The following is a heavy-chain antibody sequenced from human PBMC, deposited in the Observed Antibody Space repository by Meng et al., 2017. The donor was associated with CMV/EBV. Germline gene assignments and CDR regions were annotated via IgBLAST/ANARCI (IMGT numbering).Heavy chain of an antibody. D-gene: IGHD6-6*01. CDR2: ISYDGSNK. CDR1: GFTFSSYA. CDR3: ARAEYSSSPVDY. J-gene: IGHJ4*02. Sequence: GGSLRLSCAASGFTFSSYAMHWVRQAPGKGLEWVAVISYDGSNKYYADSVKGRFTISRDNSKNTPYLQMNSLRAEDTAVYYCARAEYSSSPVDYWGQGTLVTVSS. V-gene: IGHV3-30*04.